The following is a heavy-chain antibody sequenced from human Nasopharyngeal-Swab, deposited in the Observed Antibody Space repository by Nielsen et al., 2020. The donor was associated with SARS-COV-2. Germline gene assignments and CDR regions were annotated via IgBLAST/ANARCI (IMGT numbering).Heavy chain of an antibody. J-gene: IGHJ3*02. CDR1: RFTFSSYA. Sequence: GASLKISCAASRFTFSSYAMHWVRQAPGKGLEYVSAISSNGGSTYYANSVKGRFTISRDNSKNTLYLQMGSLRAEDMAVYYCARGRSSGWYKAFDIWGQGTMVTVSS. CDR3: ARGRSSGWYKAFDI. V-gene: IGHV3-64*01. D-gene: IGHD6-19*01. CDR2: ISSNGGST.